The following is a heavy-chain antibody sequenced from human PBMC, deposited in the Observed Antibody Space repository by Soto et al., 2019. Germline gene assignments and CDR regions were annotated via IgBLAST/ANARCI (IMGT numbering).Heavy chain of an antibody. D-gene: IGHD3-22*01. Sequence: GGSLRLSCAASGFTFSSYGMHWVRQAPGKGLEWVAVIWYDGSNKYYADSVKGRFTISRDNSKNTLYLQMNSLRAEDTAVYYCARDNYYYDSSGYYSSRFDPWGQGTLVTVSS. CDR1: GFTFSSYG. CDR2: IWYDGSNK. J-gene: IGHJ5*02. V-gene: IGHV3-33*01. CDR3: ARDNYYYDSSGYYSSRFDP.